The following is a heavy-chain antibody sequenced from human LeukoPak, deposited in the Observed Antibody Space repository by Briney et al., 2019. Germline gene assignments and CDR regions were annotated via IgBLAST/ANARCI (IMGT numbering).Heavy chain of an antibody. V-gene: IGHV3-48*03. CDR2: ISSSGSTI. CDR3: AKRSMVRGVQFDAFDL. CDR1: GFTFSSYE. D-gene: IGHD3-10*01. Sequence: GGSLRLSCAASGFTFSSYEMNWVRQAPGKGLEWVSYISSSGSTIYYADSVKGRFTISRDNAKNSLYLQMNSLRAEDTAVYYCAKRSMVRGVQFDAFDLWGQGTIITVSS. J-gene: IGHJ3*01.